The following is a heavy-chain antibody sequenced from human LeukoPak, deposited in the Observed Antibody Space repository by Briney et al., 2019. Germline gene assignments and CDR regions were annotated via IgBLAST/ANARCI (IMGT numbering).Heavy chain of an antibody. CDR2: ISSSSSTL. CDR1: GFTFSSYS. Sequence: PGGSLRLSCAASGFTFSSYSMNWVRQAPGKGLEWVSYISSSSSTLYYADSVKGRFTLSRDNAKNSLYLQMNSLRAEDSAAYYCAREWSSSSGKAFDYWGQGTLVTVSS. V-gene: IGHV3-48*04. CDR3: AREWSSSSGKAFDY. D-gene: IGHD6-6*01. J-gene: IGHJ4*02.